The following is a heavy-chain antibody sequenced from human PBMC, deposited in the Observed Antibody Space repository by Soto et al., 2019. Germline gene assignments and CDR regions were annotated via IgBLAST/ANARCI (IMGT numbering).Heavy chain of an antibody. V-gene: IGHV1-69*05. Sequence: SVKVSCKASGGTFSSYAISWVRQAPGQGLEWMGGIIPIFGTTNYPQKFQGRVTFTRDTSASTAYMELSSLRSEDTAVYYCAKERAYFFDYWGQGALVTVSS. CDR1: GGTFSSYA. CDR3: AKERAYFFDY. CDR2: IIPIFGTT. J-gene: IGHJ4*02.